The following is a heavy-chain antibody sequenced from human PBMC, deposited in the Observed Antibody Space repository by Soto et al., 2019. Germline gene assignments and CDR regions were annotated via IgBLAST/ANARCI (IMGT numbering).Heavy chain of an antibody. J-gene: IGHJ4*02. Sequence: QVQLVQSGSELKKPGASVKVSCKTYGYNFDDYSIHWVRQAPGQGLEWAGWIAVYNNRTNYGQNFQGRISMTTDLSTNTVHMELTTLRSDDTAVYYCARGKRSYVSYGENWGQGTLVTVSS. CDR3: ARGKRSYVSYGEN. V-gene: IGHV1-18*01. D-gene: IGHD3-16*01. CDR1: GYNFDDYS. CDR2: IAVYNNRT.